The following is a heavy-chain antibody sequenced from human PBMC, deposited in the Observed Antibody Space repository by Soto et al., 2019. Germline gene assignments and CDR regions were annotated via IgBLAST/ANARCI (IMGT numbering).Heavy chain of an antibody. CDR2: ISSSGTAI. CDR3: ARLAAVGVYYFDY. CDR1: GFTFSDYY. D-gene: IGHD6-13*01. V-gene: IGHV3-11*01. Sequence: QVQLVESGGGLVKPGGSLRLSCAASGFTFSDYYMSWIRQAPGKGLEWVSYISSSGTAIYYADSVKGRFTISRDNAKNSLYLQMNSLGAEDTAVYYCARLAAVGVYYFDYGGQGTLVTVSS. J-gene: IGHJ4*02.